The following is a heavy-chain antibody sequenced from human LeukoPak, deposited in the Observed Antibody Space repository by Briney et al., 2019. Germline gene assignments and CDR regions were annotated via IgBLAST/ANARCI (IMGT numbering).Heavy chain of an antibody. J-gene: IGHJ4*02. V-gene: IGHV4-4*07. CDR1: GASISRLPNY. D-gene: IGHD6-19*01. CDR3: ARARQWNFDY. Sequence: SETLSLTCTVSGASISRLPNYWGWIRQPAGGGLQWIGRIHVDGRTNYNPALESRVTMSVVTSANQFSLRLDSVTAADTAVYYCARARQWNFDYWGQGIRATVSS. CDR2: IHVDGRT.